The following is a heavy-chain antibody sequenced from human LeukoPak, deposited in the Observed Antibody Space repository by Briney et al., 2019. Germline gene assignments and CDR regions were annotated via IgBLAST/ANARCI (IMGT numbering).Heavy chain of an antibody. V-gene: IGHV3-30*04. CDR2: ISYDGSNK. J-gene: IGHJ6*02. CDR1: GFTFISYA. CDR3: ARDHTTVTTRYYGMDV. D-gene: IGHD4-17*01. Sequence: GGSLRLSCAASGFTFISYAMHWVRQAPGKGLEWVAVISYDGSNKSYADSVKGRFTISRDNAKNSLYLQMNSLRAEDTAVYYCARDHTTVTTRYYGMDVWGQGTTVTVSS.